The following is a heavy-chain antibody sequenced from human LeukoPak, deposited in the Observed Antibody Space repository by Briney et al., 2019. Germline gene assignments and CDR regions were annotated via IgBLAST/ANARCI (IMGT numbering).Heavy chain of an antibody. CDR1: GFTFSSSA. J-gene: IGHJ1*01. D-gene: IGHD3-22*01. CDR2: LSGSGGST. V-gene: IGHV3-23*01. Sequence: PGGSLRLSCVASGFTFSSSAMSWVRQAPGKGLEWVSALSGSGGSTYYADSVKGRFTISRDNSKNTLYLQMNSLRAEDTALYSCAKPTRATTGYYYFEYFHHWGQGTLVTVSS. CDR3: AKPTRATTGYYYFEYFHH.